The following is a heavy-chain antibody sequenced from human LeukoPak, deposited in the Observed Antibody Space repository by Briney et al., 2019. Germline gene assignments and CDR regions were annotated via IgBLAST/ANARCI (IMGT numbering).Heavy chain of an antibody. CDR2: IYTSGST. J-gene: IGHJ3*02. D-gene: IGHD4-17*01. V-gene: IGHV4-4*07. CDR1: GGSISDYY. CDR3: ARDSNGDRAFDM. Sequence: PSETLSLTCSVSGGSISDYYWSWIRQPAGRGLEWVGRIYTSGSTNYNPSLKSRVTMSVDTSKNQFSLNLTSVTAADTAMYYCARDSNGDRAFDMWGQGTMVPVSP.